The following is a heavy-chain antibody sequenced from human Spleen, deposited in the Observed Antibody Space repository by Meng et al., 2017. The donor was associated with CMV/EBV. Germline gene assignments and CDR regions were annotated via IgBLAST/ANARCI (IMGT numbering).Heavy chain of an antibody. Sequence: AAAGFPVTSHNLNWVRQTPGGGLEWVASLSSSIGYIYYADSVRGRFTLSTDNAKNLLFLQMNSLRAEDSAVYYCARDERGTYSRFDFWGQGVLVTVSS. CDR3: ARDERGTYSRFDF. V-gene: IGHV3-21*01. CDR2: LSSSIGYI. D-gene: IGHD1-26*01. J-gene: IGHJ4*02. CDR1: GFPVTSHN.